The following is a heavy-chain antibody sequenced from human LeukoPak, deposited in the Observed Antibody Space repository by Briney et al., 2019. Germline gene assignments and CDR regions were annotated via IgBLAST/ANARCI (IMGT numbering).Heavy chain of an antibody. J-gene: IGHJ4*02. D-gene: IGHD2-21*01. V-gene: IGHV3-21*04. CDR1: GFTFSSYS. Sequence: PGGSLRLSCAASGFTFSSYSMNWVRQAPGKGLEWVSSISNSSSYTYYADSVKGRFTISRDNSKNTLYLQMNSLRAEDAAVYFCAKAPVTSCRGAYCYPFDSWGQGTLVTVSS. CDR3: AKAPVTSCRGAYCYPFDS. CDR2: ISNSSSYT.